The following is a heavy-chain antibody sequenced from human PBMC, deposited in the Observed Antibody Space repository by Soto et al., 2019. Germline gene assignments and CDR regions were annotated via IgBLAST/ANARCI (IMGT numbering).Heavy chain of an antibody. CDR1: GFTLSTSGVG. V-gene: IGHV2-5*01. CDR3: AHSRRHCSSWFGVNYFDY. CDR2: IYWNDDK. Sequence: QITLKESGPTLVKPTQTLTLTCTFSGFTLSTSGVGVGWIRQPPGKALEWLALIYWNDDKRYSTSLKSRLTISKDTSKNQVVLTMTNMDPVDTATYYCAHSRRHCSSWFGVNYFDYWGQRTLVTVSS. J-gene: IGHJ4*02. D-gene: IGHD6-13*01.